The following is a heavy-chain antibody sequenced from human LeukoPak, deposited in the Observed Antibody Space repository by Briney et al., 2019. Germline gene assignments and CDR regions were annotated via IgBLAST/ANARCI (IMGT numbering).Heavy chain of an antibody. D-gene: IGHD1-1*01. J-gene: IGHJ4*02. CDR2: ISSSSSTI. V-gene: IGHV3-48*01. Sequence: PGGSLRLSCAASGFTFSSYSMNWVRPAPGKGLEWVSYISSSSSTIYYADSVKGRFTISRDNAKNSLYLQMNSLRAEDTAVYYCASRVGNNWYVYYFDYWGQGTLVTVSS. CDR3: ASRVGNNWYVYYFDY. CDR1: GFTFSSYS.